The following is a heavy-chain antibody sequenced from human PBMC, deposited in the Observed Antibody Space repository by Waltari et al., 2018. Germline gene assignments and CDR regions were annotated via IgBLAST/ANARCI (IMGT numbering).Heavy chain of an antibody. CDR1: GGSISSYY. Sequence: QVQLQESGPGLVKPSETLSLTCTVSGGSISSYYWSWIRQPPGKGLEWIGYIYYSGSTNYNPSLKSRVTISVDTSKNQFSLKLSSVTAADTAVYYCARSVYSYDYYYYGMDVWGQGTTVIVSS. CDR3: ARSVYSYDYYYYGMDV. CDR2: IYYSGST. J-gene: IGHJ6*02. V-gene: IGHV4-59*01. D-gene: IGHD5-18*01.